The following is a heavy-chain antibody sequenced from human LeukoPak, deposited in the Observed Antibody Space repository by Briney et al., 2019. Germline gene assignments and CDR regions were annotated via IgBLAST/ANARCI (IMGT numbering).Heavy chain of an antibody. V-gene: IGHV3-23*01. D-gene: IGHD4-17*01. J-gene: IGHJ4*02. Sequence: GGSLRLSCAASGFTFSSHAMSWDRQAPGKGLEWVSAISGSGGSAYYADSVKGRFTISRDNSKNTLYLQMNSLRAEDTAVYYCAGDYGDLDYWGQGTLVTVSS. CDR2: ISGSGGSA. CDR1: GFTFSSHA. CDR3: AGDYGDLDY.